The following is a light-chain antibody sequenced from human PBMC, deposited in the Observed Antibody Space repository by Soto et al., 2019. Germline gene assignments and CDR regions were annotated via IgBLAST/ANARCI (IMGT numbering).Light chain of an antibody. Sequence: QSALTQPPSASGSPGHSVTISCTGTSSDVGGYNYVSWYQQHPGKAPKLMIYEVSKRPSGVPDRFSGSKSGNTASPTVSGLQAEDEADYYCSSYAGSNFYVFGTGTKLTVL. CDR1: SSDVGGYNY. J-gene: IGLJ1*01. V-gene: IGLV2-8*01. CDR2: EVS. CDR3: SSYAGSNFYV.